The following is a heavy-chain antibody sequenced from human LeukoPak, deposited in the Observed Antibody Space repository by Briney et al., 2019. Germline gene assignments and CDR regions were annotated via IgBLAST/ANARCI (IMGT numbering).Heavy chain of an antibody. CDR1: GGSFSGYY. CDR2: INHSGST. V-gene: IGHV4-34*01. CDR3: ARGPTEAIIAAAGSAKLDY. Sequence: SETLSLTCAVYGGSFSGYYWNWIRQPPGKGLEWIGEINHSGSTNYNPSLKRRVTISVDTSKNQFSLKLSSVTAADTAVYYCARGPTEAIIAAAGSAKLDYWGQGTLVTVSS. J-gene: IGHJ4*02. D-gene: IGHD6-13*01.